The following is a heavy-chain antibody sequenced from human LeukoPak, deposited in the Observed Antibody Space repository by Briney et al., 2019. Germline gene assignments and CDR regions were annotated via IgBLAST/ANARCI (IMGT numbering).Heavy chain of an antibody. V-gene: IGHV3-33*01. Sequence: PGGSLRLSCAASGFTFSSYGMHWVRQAPGKGLEWVAVIWYDGSNKYYADSVKGRFTISRDNSKNTLYLQMNSLRAEDTAVYYCARTDLGQRPLDYWGQGTLVTVSS. D-gene: IGHD6-25*01. CDR2: IWYDGSNK. J-gene: IGHJ4*02. CDR3: ARTDLGQRPLDY. CDR1: GFTFSSYG.